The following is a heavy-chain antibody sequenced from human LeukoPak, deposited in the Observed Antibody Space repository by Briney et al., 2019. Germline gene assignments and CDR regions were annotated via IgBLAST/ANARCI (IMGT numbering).Heavy chain of an antibody. CDR1: GFTFSSYA. Sequence: GGSLRLSCAASGFTFSSYAMSWVRQAPGKGLEWVSAISGSGDGTYYADSVKGRFTISRDNSKNTLYLQMDSLRAEDTALYYCAKGSGINHYHWIDPWGQGTLVTVSS. J-gene: IGHJ5*02. D-gene: IGHD1-14*01. CDR2: ISGSGDGT. CDR3: AKGSGINHYHWIDP. V-gene: IGHV3-23*01.